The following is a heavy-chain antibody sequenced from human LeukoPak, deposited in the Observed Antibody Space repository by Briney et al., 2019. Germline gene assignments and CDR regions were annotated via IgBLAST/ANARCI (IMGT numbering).Heavy chain of an antibody. CDR2: ISYDGSNK. J-gene: IGHJ4*02. Sequence: GGSLRLSCAASGFTFSMYAMHWVRQAPGKGLEWVAVISYDGSNKYNADSVKGRFTISRDSSKNTLYLQMNRLRAEGTVVYYCAKSRGEINVPFDYWGQGTLVTVSS. CDR3: AKSRGEINVPFDY. D-gene: IGHD3-10*01. V-gene: IGHV3-30-3*02. CDR1: GFTFSMYA.